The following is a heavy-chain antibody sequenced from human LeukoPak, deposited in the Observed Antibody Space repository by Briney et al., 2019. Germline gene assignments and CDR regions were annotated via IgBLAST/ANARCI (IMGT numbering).Heavy chain of an antibody. Sequence: GGSLRLSCAASGFTFSNFAIHWVRQAPGKGLEFVSGIRSTGDSTYYANSAKGRFTISRDNSKNTLYLQMVSLRAEDMAVYYCARARYCTNGVCYTNWYFDLWGRGTLVTVSS. V-gene: IGHV3-64*01. D-gene: IGHD2-8*01. J-gene: IGHJ2*01. CDR2: IRSTGDST. CDR1: GFTFSNFA. CDR3: ARARYCTNGVCYTNWYFDL.